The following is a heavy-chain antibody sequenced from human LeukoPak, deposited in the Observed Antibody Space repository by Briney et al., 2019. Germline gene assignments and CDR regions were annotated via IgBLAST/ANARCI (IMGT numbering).Heavy chain of an antibody. V-gene: IGHV1-2*02. D-gene: IGHD3-16*01. Sequence: ASVKVSCKASGYTFTGYYMHWVRQAPGQGLEWMGWTNPNSGGTNYAQKFQGRVTMTRDTSISTAYMELSRLRSDDTAVYYCARVWGDRPNWYFDLWGRGTLVTVSS. CDR2: TNPNSGGT. J-gene: IGHJ2*01. CDR3: ARVWGDRPNWYFDL. CDR1: GYTFTGYY.